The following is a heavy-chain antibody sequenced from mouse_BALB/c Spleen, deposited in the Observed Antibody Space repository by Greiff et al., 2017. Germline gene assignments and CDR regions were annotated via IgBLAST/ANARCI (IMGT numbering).Heavy chain of an antibody. CDR3: ARGGDGYFYYFDY. D-gene: IGHD2-3*01. J-gene: IGHJ2*01. V-gene: IGHV1S137*01. Sequence: QVQLQQSGAELVRPGVSVKISCKGSGYTFTDYAMHWVKQSHAKSLEWIGVISTYYGDASYNQKFKGKATMTVDKSSSTAYMELARLTSEDSAIYYCARGGDGYFYYFDYWGQGTTLTVSS. CDR1: GYTFTDYA. CDR2: ISTYYGDA.